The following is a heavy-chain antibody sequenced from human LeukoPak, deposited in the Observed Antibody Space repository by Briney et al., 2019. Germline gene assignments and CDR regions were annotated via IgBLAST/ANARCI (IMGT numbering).Heavy chain of an antibody. J-gene: IGHJ4*02. Sequence: SGGSLRLSCAASGFTFSSYWMHWVRKAPGKGLVWVSRINSDGSSTSYADSVKGRFTISRDNAKNTLYLQMNSLRAEDTAVYYCARDPGVWGSYRPGSYFDYWGQGTLVTVSS. V-gene: IGHV3-74*01. CDR3: ARDPGVWGSYRPGSYFDY. CDR2: INSDGSST. CDR1: GFTFSSYW. D-gene: IGHD3-16*02.